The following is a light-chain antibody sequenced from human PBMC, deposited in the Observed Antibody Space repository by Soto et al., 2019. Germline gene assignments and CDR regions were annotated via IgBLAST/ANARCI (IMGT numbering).Light chain of an antibody. V-gene: IGLV1-44*01. CDR3: AAWDDSLNAVV. CDR2: SNN. CDR1: SSNIGSNT. J-gene: IGLJ2*01. Sequence: QSVLTQPPSASGTPGQRVTISCSGSSSNIGSNTGNWYQQLPGTAPKLLIYSNNQRPSGVPDRFSGSKYGTSASLASSGLQSEDEADYYCAAWDDSLNAVVFGGGTKLTVL.